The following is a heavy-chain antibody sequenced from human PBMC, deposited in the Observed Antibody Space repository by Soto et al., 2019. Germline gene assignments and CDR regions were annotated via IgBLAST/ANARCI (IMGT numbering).Heavy chain of an antibody. CDR1: GGSFSSGYY. Sequence: QVQLQESGPGLVKPSQTLSLTCTVSGGSFSSGYYWIWIRQQPVKGLEWIGYIYYSGSTYYNPSLKSRVTIVVDTSKNQFSLNLSSVTAADTAVYFCARLNYASGSRYFDYWGQGTLVTVSS. J-gene: IGHJ4*02. D-gene: IGHD3-10*01. CDR2: IYYSGST. CDR3: ARLNYASGSRYFDY. V-gene: IGHV4-31*03.